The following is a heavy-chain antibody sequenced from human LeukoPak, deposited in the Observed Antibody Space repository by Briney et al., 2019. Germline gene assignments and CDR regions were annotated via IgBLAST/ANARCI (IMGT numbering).Heavy chain of an antibody. D-gene: IGHD3-10*01. V-gene: IGHV3-23*01. CDR2: ISGSGGRT. CDR3: AKGYYGSGIYGSFDL. J-gene: IGHJ5*02. CDR1: GFTFSSSG. Sequence: GRTLRLSCAASGFTFSSSGMIWVRQAPGKGMGWVWAISGSGGRTYHADSVKGRFTISRDNSKNTLYLHMNSLRAEDTAVYYCAKGYYGSGIYGSFDLWGQGTLVTVSS.